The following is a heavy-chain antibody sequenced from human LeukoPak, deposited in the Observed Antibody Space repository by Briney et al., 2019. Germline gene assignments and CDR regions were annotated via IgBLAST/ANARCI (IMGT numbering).Heavy chain of an antibody. CDR3: TRDEYGSGSNSFDY. V-gene: IGHV3-49*03. Sequence: SLRLSCTASGFNFGDYAMSWFRQAPEKGLEGVGFITNKAFGGTAEYAASVKGRFTISRDDSRSIAYLQMDNLRTEDTGVYYCTRDEYGSGSNSFDYWGQGTLVTVST. D-gene: IGHD2-15*01. CDR1: GFNFGDYA. CDR2: ITNKAFGGTA. J-gene: IGHJ4*02.